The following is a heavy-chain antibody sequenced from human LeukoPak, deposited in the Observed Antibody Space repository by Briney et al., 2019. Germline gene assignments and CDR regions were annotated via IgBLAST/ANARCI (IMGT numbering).Heavy chain of an antibody. V-gene: IGHV3-49*03. J-gene: IGHJ5*02. CDR2: IRSKAYGGTT. D-gene: IGHD2-2*01. CDR3: TRAYTQLGFDP. Sequence: GGSLRLSCTASGFTFGDYAMSWFRKAPGKGLEWVGFIRSKAYGGTTEYAASVKGRFTISRDDSKSIAYLQMNSLKTEDTAVYYCTRAYTQLGFDPWGQGTLVTVSS. CDR1: GFTFGDYA.